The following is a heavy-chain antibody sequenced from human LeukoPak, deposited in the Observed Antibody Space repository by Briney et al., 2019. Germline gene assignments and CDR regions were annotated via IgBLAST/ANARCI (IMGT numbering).Heavy chain of an antibody. V-gene: IGHV3-66*01. CDR1: GFTFSSYA. CDR2: IYSGGST. D-gene: IGHD5-12*01. Sequence: GGSLRLSCAASGFTFSSYAMNWVRQAPGKGLEWVSVIYSGGSTYYADSVKGRFTISRDNSKNTLYLQMNSLRAEDTAVYYCARDRGFLGYWGQGTLVTVSS. J-gene: IGHJ4*02. CDR3: ARDRGFLGY.